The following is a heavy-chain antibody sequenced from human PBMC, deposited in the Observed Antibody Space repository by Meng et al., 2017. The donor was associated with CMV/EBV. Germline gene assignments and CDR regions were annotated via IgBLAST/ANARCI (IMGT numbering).Heavy chain of an antibody. V-gene: IGHV1-18*01. CDR1: GYTFTSYG. CDR3: ARDRTMVRGVTGY. CDR2: ISAYNGNT. J-gene: IGHJ4*02. D-gene: IGHD3-10*01. Sequence: QGQLGQAGAEVKQPGDSVKISWKSFGYTFTSYGIRWVRQAPGQGLEWMGWISAYNGNTNYAQKLQGRVTMTTDTSTRTAYMELRSLRSDDTAVYYCARDRTMVRGVTGYWGQGTLVTVSS.